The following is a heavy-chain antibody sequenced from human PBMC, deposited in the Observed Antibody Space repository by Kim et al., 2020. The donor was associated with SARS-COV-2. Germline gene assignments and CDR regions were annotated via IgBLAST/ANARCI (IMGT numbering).Heavy chain of an antibody. J-gene: IGHJ4*02. V-gene: IGHV4-34*01. Sequence: SETLSLTCAVYGGSFSGYYWSWIRQPPGRGLEWIGEINHRGSTNYNPSLKSRVTISVDTSKNQFSLKLSSVTAADTAVYYCARGPYSSGWYVLQYYFDYWGQGTLVTVSS. D-gene: IGHD6-19*01. CDR3: ARGPYSSGWYVLQYYFDY. CDR2: INHRGST. CDR1: GGSFSGYY.